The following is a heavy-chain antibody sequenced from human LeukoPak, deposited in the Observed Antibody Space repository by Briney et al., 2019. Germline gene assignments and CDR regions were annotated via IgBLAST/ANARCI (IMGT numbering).Heavy chain of an antibody. CDR2: ISNGNTE. CDR3: ARKLMGRIYFVY. V-gene: IGHV3-48*01. D-gene: IGHD2-15*01. CDR1: GFTFSGYG. J-gene: IGHJ4*02. Sequence: GGSLRLSWAASGFTFSGYGINWVRLAPGKGLEWVSMISNGNTEHYADSVKGRFTVSRNNARNSAYLQMNSLRAEDTAVYYCARKLMGRIYFVYWGQGNLVTVSS.